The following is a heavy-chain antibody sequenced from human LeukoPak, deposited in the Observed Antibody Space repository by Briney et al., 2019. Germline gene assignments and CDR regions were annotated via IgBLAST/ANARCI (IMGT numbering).Heavy chain of an antibody. D-gene: IGHD3-10*01. J-gene: IGHJ6*04. V-gene: IGHV3-30*04. CDR3: ARDEWFGELMNYYYYGMDV. Sequence: GGSLRLSCAASGFTFSIYAMHWVRQAPGKGLEWVAVISYDGSNKYYADSVKGRFTISRDNSKNTLYLQMNSLRAEDTAVYYCARDEWFGELMNYYYYGMDVWGEGTTVTVSS. CDR2: ISYDGSNK. CDR1: GFTFSIYA.